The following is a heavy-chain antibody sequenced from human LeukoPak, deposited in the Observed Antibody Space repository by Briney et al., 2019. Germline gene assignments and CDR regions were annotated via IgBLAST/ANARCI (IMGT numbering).Heavy chain of an antibody. J-gene: IGHJ4*02. D-gene: IGHD2-15*01. CDR3: ARRGKLGAGPYSLDD. V-gene: IGHV4-39*01. CDR1: GASLSSCSYY. Sequence: SETLSLTCSVSGASLSSCSYYWGWNRQRPGQELEWIVSIYYTSNSYYNPSLKSRVTTSMDTSKKLVFLKMTSVTAAYTAVYYCARRGKLGAGPYSLDDWGQGIPVTVSP. CDR2: IYYTSNS.